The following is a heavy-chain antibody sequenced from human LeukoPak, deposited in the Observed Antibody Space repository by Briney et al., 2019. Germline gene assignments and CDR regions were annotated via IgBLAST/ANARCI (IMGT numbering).Heavy chain of an antibody. CDR1: GFTFSSYG. Sequence: PGGSLRLSCAASGFTFSSYGMSWVRQAPGKGLEWVSAISGSGGSTYYADSVKGRFTISRDNSKNTLYLQMNSLRAEDTAVYYCAKDPGIYYDSSGPFDPWGQGTLVTVSS. J-gene: IGHJ5*02. CDR3: AKDPGIYYDSSGPFDP. D-gene: IGHD3-22*01. CDR2: ISGSGGST. V-gene: IGHV3-23*01.